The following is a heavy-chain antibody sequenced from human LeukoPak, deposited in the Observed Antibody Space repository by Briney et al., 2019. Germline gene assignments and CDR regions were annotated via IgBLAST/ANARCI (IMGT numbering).Heavy chain of an antibody. CDR1: GGSISSGGYS. CDR3: ARDSHNVWGTYFDY. D-gene: IGHD3-16*01. CDR2: IYHSGST. J-gene: IGHJ4*02. Sequence: PSETLSLTCAVSGGSISSGGYSWSWIRQPPGKGLEWIGYIYHSGSTYYNPSLKSRVTKSVDRSKNQFSLKLSSVTAADTAVYYCARDSHNVWGTYFDYWGQGTLVTVSS. V-gene: IGHV4-30-2*01.